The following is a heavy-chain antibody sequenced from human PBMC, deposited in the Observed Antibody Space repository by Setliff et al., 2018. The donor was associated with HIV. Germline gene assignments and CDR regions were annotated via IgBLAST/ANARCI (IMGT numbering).Heavy chain of an antibody. CDR3: ARDPHYYDSSGHYSYFYFDY. D-gene: IGHD3-22*01. CDR2: ISHSGNT. CDR1: GGSVSSNRDH. Sequence: LSLTCTVSGGSVSSNRDHWGWIRQPPGERLEWIGGISHSGNTSYNPSLQSRVTISLAMSKNQFYQKLNPVRAADTAGYYCARDPHYYDSSGHYSYFYFDYWGLGMRVTVSS. V-gene: IGHV4-39*07. J-gene: IGHJ4*02.